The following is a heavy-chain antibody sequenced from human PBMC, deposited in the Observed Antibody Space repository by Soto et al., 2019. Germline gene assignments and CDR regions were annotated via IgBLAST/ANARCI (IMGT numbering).Heavy chain of an antibody. CDR1: GGSISSYY. D-gene: IGHD2-8*01. Sequence: PSETLSLTCTVSGGSISSYYWSWIRQPPGKGLEWIGYIYYSGSTNYNPSLKSRVTISVDTSKNQFSLKLSSVTAADTAVYYCARDRSTYGGGGTGEVKENWFDPWGPGTLVTRLL. V-gene: IGHV4-59*01. CDR3: ARDRSTYGGGGTGEVKENWFDP. CDR2: IYYSGST. J-gene: IGHJ5*02.